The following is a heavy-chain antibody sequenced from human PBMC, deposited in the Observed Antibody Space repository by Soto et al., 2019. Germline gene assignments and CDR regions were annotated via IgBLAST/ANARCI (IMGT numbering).Heavy chain of an antibody. Sequence: AASVKVSCKASGGTFSSYTISWVRQAPGQGLEWMGRIIPILGIANYAQKFQGRVTITADKSTSTAYMELSSLRSEDTAVYYCARDQHDSSGYYLAPAAEYFQHWGQGTLVTVSS. D-gene: IGHD3-22*01. J-gene: IGHJ1*01. V-gene: IGHV1-69*04. CDR3: ARDQHDSSGYYLAPAAEYFQH. CDR1: GGTFSSYT. CDR2: IIPILGIA.